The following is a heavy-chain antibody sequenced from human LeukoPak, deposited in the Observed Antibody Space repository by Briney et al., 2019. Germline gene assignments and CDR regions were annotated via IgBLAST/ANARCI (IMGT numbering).Heavy chain of an antibody. J-gene: IGHJ4*02. CDR2: ISGSGGST. D-gene: IGHD5-24*01. Sequence: PGGSLRLSCAASGFTFSSYAMSWVRQAPGRGLEWVSAISGSGGSTYYADSVKGRFTISRDNSKNTLYLQMNSLRAEDTAVYYCASDGYKGRDYFDYWGQGTLVTVSS. CDR1: GFTFSSYA. V-gene: IGHV3-23*01. CDR3: ASDGYKGRDYFDY.